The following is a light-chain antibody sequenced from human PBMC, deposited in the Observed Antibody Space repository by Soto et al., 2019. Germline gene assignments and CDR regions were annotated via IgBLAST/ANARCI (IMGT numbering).Light chain of an antibody. CDR1: QSDSSY. J-gene: IGKJ4*01. CDR3: QQYNNWPPIT. CDR2: DAS. V-gene: IGKV3-11*01. Sequence: TQSPATLSVSPGERATLSCRASQSDSSYLAWYQQKPGQAPRLLIYDASNRATGIPARFSGSGSGTDFTLTISSLEPEDFAVYYCQQYNNWPPITVGGGTKVDIK.